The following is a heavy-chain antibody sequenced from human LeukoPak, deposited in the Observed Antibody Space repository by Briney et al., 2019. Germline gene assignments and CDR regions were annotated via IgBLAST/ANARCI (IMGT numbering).Heavy chain of an antibody. CDR1: GYTFTSYG. J-gene: IGHJ4*02. V-gene: IGHV1-18*01. CDR3: ARQEAVTGYSSGWYEDY. D-gene: IGHD6-19*01. CDR2: ISAYNGNT. Sequence: ASVKVSCKASGYTFTSYGISWVRQAPGQGLEWMGWISAYNGNTNYAQKLQGRVTMTTDTSTSTAYMELRSLRSDDTAVYYCARQEAVTGYSSGWYEDYWGQGTLVTVSS.